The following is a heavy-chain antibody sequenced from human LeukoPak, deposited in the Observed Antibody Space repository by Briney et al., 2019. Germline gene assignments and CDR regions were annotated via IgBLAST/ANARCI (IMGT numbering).Heavy chain of an antibody. CDR2: INPSGGST. V-gene: IGHV1-46*01. Sequence: ASVKVSCKASGYTFTNDYIHWVRQAPGQGLEWMGMINPSGGSTNYAQKLQGRVTMTTDTSTSTAYMELRSLRSDDTAVYYCAREPYYDFWSGYSPDYYYYGMDVWGQGTTVTVSS. CDR1: GYTFTNDY. J-gene: IGHJ6*02. D-gene: IGHD3-3*01. CDR3: AREPYYDFWSGYSPDYYYYGMDV.